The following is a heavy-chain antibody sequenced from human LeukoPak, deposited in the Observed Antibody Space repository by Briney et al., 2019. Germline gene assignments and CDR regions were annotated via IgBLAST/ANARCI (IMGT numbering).Heavy chain of an antibody. CDR3: ARGPYDYVWGSYPLDY. V-gene: IGHV3-66*01. Sequence: GGSLRLSCAASGFTVSSNYMSWVRQAPGKGLEWVSVIYSGGSTYYADSVKGRFTISRDNSKNTLYLQMNSLRAEGTAVYYCARGPYDYVWGSYPLDYWGQGTLVTVSS. CDR2: IYSGGST. J-gene: IGHJ4*02. CDR1: GFTVSSNY. D-gene: IGHD3-16*02.